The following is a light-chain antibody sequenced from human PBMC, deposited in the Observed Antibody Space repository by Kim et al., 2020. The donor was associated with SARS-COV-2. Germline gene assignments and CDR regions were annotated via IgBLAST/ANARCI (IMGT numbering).Light chain of an antibody. J-gene: IGKJ4*01. CDR2: DAS. CDR3: QQRSIALT. Sequence: SSSPGERATLSCRASQSVSSYLAWYQQKPGQAPRLLSSDASNRATGIPARFSGSGSGTDFTLTISSLEPEDFAVYYCQQRSIALTFGGGTKVDIK. V-gene: IGKV3-11*01. CDR1: QSVSSY.